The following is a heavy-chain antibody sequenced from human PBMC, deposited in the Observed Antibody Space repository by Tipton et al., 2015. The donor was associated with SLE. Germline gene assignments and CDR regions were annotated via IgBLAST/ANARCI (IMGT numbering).Heavy chain of an antibody. CDR1: GFTFSSYA. D-gene: IGHD6-6*01. CDR2: ISYDGSNK. CDR3: ARIIEYSSTSADS. Sequence: SLRLSCAASGFTFSSYAMYWVRQAPGRGLEWVTLISYDGSNKYYADSVKGRFIISRDNSKNTLYLQMNSLRADDTAVYFCARIIEYSSTSADSWGQGTLVTVSS. V-gene: IGHV3-30-3*01. J-gene: IGHJ4*02.